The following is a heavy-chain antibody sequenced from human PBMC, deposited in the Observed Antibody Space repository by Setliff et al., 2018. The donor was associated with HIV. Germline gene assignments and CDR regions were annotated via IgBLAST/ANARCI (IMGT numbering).Heavy chain of an antibody. CDR1: GGSISSHY. CDR3: ARVGHTRGYSGYDVYYYYMDV. D-gene: IGHD5-12*01. V-gene: IGHV4-59*11. J-gene: IGHJ6*03. CDR2: IMYNEGN. Sequence: PSETLSLTCSVSGGSISSHYWGWIRQPPGRGLEWIGYIMYNEGNNFNPSLKSRVTISVDTSKNELSLRLSSVTAADSAVYYCARVGHTRGYSGYDVYYYYMDVWGEGTTVTVSS.